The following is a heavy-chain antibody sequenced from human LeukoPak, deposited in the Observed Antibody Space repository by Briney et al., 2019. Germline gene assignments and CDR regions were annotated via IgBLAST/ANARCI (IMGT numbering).Heavy chain of an antibody. CDR2: ITYDGRNK. CDR1: GLTFSTYG. CDR3: AKDGDYYGSGTKGYYFDY. Sequence: GGSLRLSCAASGLTFSTYGMHWVRQAPGKGLEWVAVITYDGRNKYYPDSVKGRFTFSKDNSKNTLYLQMNSLRAEDTAVYYCAKDGDYYGSGTKGYYFDYWGQGALVTVSS. V-gene: IGHV3-30*18. J-gene: IGHJ4*02. D-gene: IGHD3-10*01.